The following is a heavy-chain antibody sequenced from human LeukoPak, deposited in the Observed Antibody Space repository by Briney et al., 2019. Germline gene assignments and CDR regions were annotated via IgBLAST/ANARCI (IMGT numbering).Heavy chain of an antibody. D-gene: IGHD4-23*01. CDR2: INHSGSS. Sequence: SETLPLTCAVYGGSFNDYYWSWIRQTPGKGLEWIGEINHSGSSNYNPSLKSRLNISVDMSKKQISLRLASVTAADTAVYYCARGRFQRRFMATPFDPWGQGTLVTVSS. J-gene: IGHJ5*02. CDR1: GGSFNDYY. V-gene: IGHV4-34*01. CDR3: ARGRFQRRFMATPFDP.